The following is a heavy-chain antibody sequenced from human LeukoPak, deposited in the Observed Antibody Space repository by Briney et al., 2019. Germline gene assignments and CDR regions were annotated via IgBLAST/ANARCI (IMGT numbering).Heavy chain of an antibody. Sequence: GGSLRLSCTSSGFTFGTYAVSWFRQAPGKGLEWVSSISSSSSYIYYADSVKGRFTISRDNAKNSLYLQMNSLRAEDTAVYYCARGRGSSSYGYWGQGTLVTVSS. CDR2: ISSSSSYI. CDR1: GFTFGTYA. V-gene: IGHV3-21*01. D-gene: IGHD6-6*01. CDR3: ARGRGSSSYGY. J-gene: IGHJ4*02.